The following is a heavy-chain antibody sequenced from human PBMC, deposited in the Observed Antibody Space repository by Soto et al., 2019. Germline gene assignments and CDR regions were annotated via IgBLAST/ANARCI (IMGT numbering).Heavy chain of an antibody. CDR2: ITNSGDNT. CDR1: GFTFSNFA. J-gene: IGHJ6*03. CDR3: AKAAGPSYYYYMDF. Sequence: EVQLLESGGGLVKPGGSRRLSCEASGFTFSNFAMTWVRQAPGKGLEWVSTITNSGDNTYYADSVRGRFTISRDNSKSTLYLQMDSLRDGDTATYYCAKAAGPSYYYYMDFCGKGTTVTVSS. V-gene: IGHV3-23*01.